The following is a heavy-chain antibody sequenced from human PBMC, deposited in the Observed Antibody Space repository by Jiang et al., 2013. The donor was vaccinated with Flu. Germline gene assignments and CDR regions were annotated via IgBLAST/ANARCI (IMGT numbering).Heavy chain of an antibody. Sequence: PGLVKPSETLSLTCTVSGGSISSYYWSWIRQPPGKGLEWIGYIYYRGSTNYNPSLKSRVTISVDTSKNQFSLKLSSVTAADTAVYYCAREMNDYGGGWFDPWGQGTLVTVSS. CDR3: AREMNDYGGGWFDP. J-gene: IGHJ5*02. V-gene: IGHV4-59*01. CDR1: GGSISSYY. D-gene: IGHD4-17*01. CDR2: IYYRGST.